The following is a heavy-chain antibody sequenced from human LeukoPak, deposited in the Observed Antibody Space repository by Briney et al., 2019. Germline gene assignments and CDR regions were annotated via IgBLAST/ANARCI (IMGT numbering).Heavy chain of an antibody. Sequence: SETLSLTCTVSGGSISSYYWSWIRQPPGKGLEWIGYIYYSGSTNYNPSLKSRVTISVDTSKNQFSLKLSSVTAADTAVYYCARVTIGSGSWALFDYWGQGTLVTVSS. J-gene: IGHJ4*02. V-gene: IGHV4-59*01. D-gene: IGHD3-10*01. CDR1: GGSISSYY. CDR2: IYYSGST. CDR3: ARVTIGSGSWALFDY.